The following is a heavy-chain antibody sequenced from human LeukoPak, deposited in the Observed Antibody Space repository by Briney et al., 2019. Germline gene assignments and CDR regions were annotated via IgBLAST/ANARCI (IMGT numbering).Heavy chain of an antibody. CDR3: AKDSRSVTIGIFDY. D-gene: IGHD3-9*01. V-gene: IGHV1-8*01. Sequence: ASVKVSCKASGYTFTSYDINWVRQATGQGLEWMGWMNPNSGNTGYAQKFQGRVTMTRNTSISTAYMELSSLRAEDTAVYYCAKDSRSVTIGIFDYWGQGTLVTVSS. J-gene: IGHJ4*02. CDR1: GYTFTSYD. CDR2: MNPNSGNT.